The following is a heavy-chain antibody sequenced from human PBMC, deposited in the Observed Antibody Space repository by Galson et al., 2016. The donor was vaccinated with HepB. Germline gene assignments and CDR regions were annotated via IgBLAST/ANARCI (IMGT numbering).Heavy chain of an antibody. CDR3: EAVSSSSGEDFYF. J-gene: IGHJ4*02. V-gene: IGHV3-21*06. Sequence: SLRLSCAASGFTFSTYTMIWVRQSPGKGLELVSSISITGRFIYYPDSGRGRFTISRENAKHSLYLQMISLRDEDTSVYYCEAVSSSSGEDFYFWVQGTLVTVSS. CDR1: GFTFSTYT. CDR2: ISITGRFI. D-gene: IGHD6-6*01.